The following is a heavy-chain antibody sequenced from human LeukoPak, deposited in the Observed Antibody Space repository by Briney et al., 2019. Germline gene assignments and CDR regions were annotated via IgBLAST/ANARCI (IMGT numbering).Heavy chain of an antibody. Sequence: GASVKVSCKASGYTFTGYYIHWVRQAPGQGLEWMGWINPNNGGTNYAQKFQGRVTMTRDTSISTAYMELSRLRSDDTAVYYCARICSGRSCYPFDYWGQGTLVTVSS. J-gene: IGHJ4*02. CDR1: GYTFTGYY. CDR3: ARICSGRSCYPFDY. CDR2: INPNNGGT. D-gene: IGHD2-15*01. V-gene: IGHV1-2*02.